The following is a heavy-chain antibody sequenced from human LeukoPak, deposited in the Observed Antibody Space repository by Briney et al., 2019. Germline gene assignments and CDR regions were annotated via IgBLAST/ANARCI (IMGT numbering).Heavy chain of an antibody. CDR2: INAGNGNT. Sequence: ASVKVSCKASGYTFTSYATHWVRQAPGQRLEWMGWINAGNGNTKYSQKFQGRVTITRDTSASTAYMELSSLRSEDTAVYYCARHPDRAAAGTGFDYWGQGTLVTVSS. V-gene: IGHV1-3*01. D-gene: IGHD6-13*01. J-gene: IGHJ4*02. CDR1: GYTFTSYA. CDR3: ARHPDRAAAGTGFDY.